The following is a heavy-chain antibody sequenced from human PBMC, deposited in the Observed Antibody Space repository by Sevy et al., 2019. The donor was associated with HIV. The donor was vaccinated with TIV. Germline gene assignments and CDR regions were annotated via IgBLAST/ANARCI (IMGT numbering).Heavy chain of an antibody. CDR2: INSDGSST. CDR3: ARDHLSAAPLGWLRLGYYYYYGMDV. V-gene: IGHV3-74*01. D-gene: IGHD5-12*01. Sequence: GGSLRLSCPASGFTFSSYWMHWVRQAPGKGLVWVSRINSDGSSTSYADSVKGRFTISRDNAKNTLYLQMNSLRAEDTALYYCARDHLSAAPLGWLRLGYYYYYGMDVWGQGTTVTVSS. J-gene: IGHJ6*02. CDR1: GFTFSSYW.